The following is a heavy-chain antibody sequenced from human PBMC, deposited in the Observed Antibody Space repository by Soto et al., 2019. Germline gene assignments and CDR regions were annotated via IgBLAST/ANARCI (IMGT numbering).Heavy chain of an antibody. CDR2: LYDVDGS. J-gene: IGHJ3*01. CDR1: GLTISGKKY. Sequence: DVQLVESGGGLIQPGESLRLSCAAFGLTISGKKYVAWXXQAPGKGLEWVSGLYDVDGSFYADSVRGRFTTSSDSSKTTVYLQMNDLRPDDTAVYYCATWHEREHAYDVWGQGTTVTVSS. V-gene: IGHV3-53*01. D-gene: IGHD1-1*01. CDR3: ATWHEREHAYDV.